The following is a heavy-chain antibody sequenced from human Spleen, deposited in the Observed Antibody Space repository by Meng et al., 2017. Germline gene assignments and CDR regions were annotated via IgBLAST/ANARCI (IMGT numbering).Heavy chain of an antibody. J-gene: IGHJ5*02. Sequence: GGSLRLSCTASGFTFRDYAMHWVRQAPGKRLEYVSAITRDGVRTYYADSVKDRFTISRDNSKNTLYLQMGSLRPEDMAVYYCARDKTMVRGVFNWFDPWGQGTLVTVSS. CDR1: GFTFRDYA. CDR2: ITRDGVRT. CDR3: ARDKTMVRGVFNWFDP. D-gene: IGHD3-10*01. V-gene: IGHV3-64*02.